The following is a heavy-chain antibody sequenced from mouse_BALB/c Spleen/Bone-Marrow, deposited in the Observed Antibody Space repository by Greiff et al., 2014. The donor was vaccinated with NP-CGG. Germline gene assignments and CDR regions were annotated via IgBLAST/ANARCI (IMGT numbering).Heavy chain of an antibody. CDR1: GFTFSSYG. J-gene: IGHJ4*01. D-gene: IGHD2-1*01. Sequence: ESGGDLVKPGGSLKLSCAASGFTFSSYGMSWVRQTPDKRLEWVATISSGGSYTYYPDSVKGRFTISRDNAKNTLYLQMSSLKSEDTAMYYCARQYGNLGVMDYWGQGTSVTVSS. CDR2: ISSGGSYT. CDR3: ARQYGNLGVMDY. V-gene: IGHV5-6*01.